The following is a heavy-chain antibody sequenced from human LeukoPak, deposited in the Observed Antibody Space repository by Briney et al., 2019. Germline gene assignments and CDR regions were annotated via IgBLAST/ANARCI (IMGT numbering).Heavy chain of an antibody. J-gene: IGHJ4*02. CDR2: IWYDGSNK. V-gene: IGHV3-33*01. Sequence: GGSLRLSCAASGFTFSGYGMHWVRQAPGKGLEWVAVIWYDGSNKYYADSVKGRFTISRDNSKNTLYLQMNSLRAEDTAVYYCARDRSTSPFDYWGQGTLVTVSS. CDR1: GFTFSGYG. D-gene: IGHD2-2*01. CDR3: ARDRSTSPFDY.